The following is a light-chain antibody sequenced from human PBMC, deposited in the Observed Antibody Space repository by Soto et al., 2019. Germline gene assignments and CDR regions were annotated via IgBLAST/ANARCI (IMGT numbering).Light chain of an antibody. Sequence: QSALTQPASVSGSPGQSITISCTGTSSDVGGYNRVSWYQHHPGKAPKLIISEVDNRPSGISDRFSGSRSGNTASLTISGLQAEDEADYYCISDIPSMNTHWVFGGGTKLTVL. CDR1: SSDVGGYNR. CDR3: ISDIPSMNTHWV. CDR2: EVD. V-gene: IGLV2-14*01. J-gene: IGLJ3*02.